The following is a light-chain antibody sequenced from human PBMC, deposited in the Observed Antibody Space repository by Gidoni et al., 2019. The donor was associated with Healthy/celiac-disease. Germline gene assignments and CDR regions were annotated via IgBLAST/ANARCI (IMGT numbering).Light chain of an antibody. CDR2: DAS. CDR3: QQYQWT. V-gene: IGKV1-5*01. CDR1: QSISSW. J-gene: IGKJ1*01. Sequence: DIQMTQSPSTLSASVGDRVTITCRASQSISSWLDWYQQKPGKAPKLLIYDASSLESGVPSGFSGGGSGTEFTRTISSLQPDDFATYYCQQYQWTFGQGTKVEIK.